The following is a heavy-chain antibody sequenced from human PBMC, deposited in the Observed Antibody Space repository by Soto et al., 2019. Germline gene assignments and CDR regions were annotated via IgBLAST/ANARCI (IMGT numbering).Heavy chain of an antibody. CDR2: IYYSGST. Sequence: PSETLSLTCTVSGGSISSGGCYWSWIRQHPGKGLEWIGYIYYSGSTYYNPSLKSRVTISVDTSKNQFSLKLSSVTAADTAVYYCASTLGYCSSTSCYFGANWFDPWGQGTLVTVSS. CDR1: GGSISSGGCY. V-gene: IGHV4-31*03. J-gene: IGHJ5*02. D-gene: IGHD2-2*01. CDR3: ASTLGYCSSTSCYFGANWFDP.